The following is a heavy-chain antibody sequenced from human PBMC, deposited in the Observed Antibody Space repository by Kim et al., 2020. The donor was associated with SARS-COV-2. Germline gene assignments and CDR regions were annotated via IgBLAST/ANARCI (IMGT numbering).Heavy chain of an antibody. Sequence: GSTYDADSVKGRFTISRDNSRNTLYLQVNSLRARDTAVYYCARDSIGLDYWGQGTLVTVSS. CDR3: ARDSIGLDY. V-gene: IGHV3-66*01. D-gene: IGHD2-2*01. CDR2: GST. J-gene: IGHJ4*02.